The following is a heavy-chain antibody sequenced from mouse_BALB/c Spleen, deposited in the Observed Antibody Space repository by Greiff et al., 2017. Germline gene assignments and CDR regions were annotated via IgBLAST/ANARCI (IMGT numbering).Heavy chain of an antibody. Sequence: VQLQQSGPELVKPGASVKMSCKASGYTFTSYVMHWVKQKPGQGLEWIGYINPYNDGTKYNEKFKGKATLTSDKSSSTAYMELSSLTSEDSAVYYCARIYYYGSYYFDYWGQGTTLTVSS. CDR2: INPYNDGT. D-gene: IGHD1-1*01. CDR3: ARIYYYGSYYFDY. J-gene: IGHJ2*01. V-gene: IGHV1-14*01. CDR1: GYTFTSYV.